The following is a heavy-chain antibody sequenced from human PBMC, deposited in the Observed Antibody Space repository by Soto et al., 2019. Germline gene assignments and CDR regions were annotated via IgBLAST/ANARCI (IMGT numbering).Heavy chain of an antibody. CDR1: GFTFSSYS. J-gene: IGHJ3*02. D-gene: IGHD1-26*01. CDR3: ARVNSGSYFDAFDI. Sequence: GGFLRLSCAASGFTFSSYSMNWVRQAPGKGLEWVSSISSSSSYIYYADSVKGRFTISRDNAKNSLYLQMNSLRAEDTAVYYCARVNSGSYFDAFDIWGQGTMVTVSS. CDR2: ISSSSSYI. V-gene: IGHV3-21*01.